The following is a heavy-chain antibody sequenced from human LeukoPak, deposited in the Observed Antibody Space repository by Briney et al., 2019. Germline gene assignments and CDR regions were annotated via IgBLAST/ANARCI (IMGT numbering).Heavy chain of an antibody. CDR2: IWYDGSNK. D-gene: IGHD2-2*01. CDR1: GFTFSSYG. CDR3: AREGIVVVPAAMLDY. J-gene: IGHJ4*02. V-gene: IGHV3-33*01. Sequence: PGRSLRLSCAASGFTFSSYGMHWVRQALGKGLEWVAVIWYDGSNKYYADSVKGRFTISRDNSKNTLYLQMNSLRAEDTAVYYCAREGIVVVPAAMLDYWGQGTLVTVSS.